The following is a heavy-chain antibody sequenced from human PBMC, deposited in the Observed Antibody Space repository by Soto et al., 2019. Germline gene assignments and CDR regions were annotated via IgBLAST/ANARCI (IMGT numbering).Heavy chain of an antibody. CDR1: GYSFTSYW. Sequence: GESLKISCKGSGYSFTSYWIGWVRQMPGKGLEWMGVIYPGDSDTRYSPSFQGQVTISADKSISTAYLQWSSLKASDTAMYYCARTVLWFGEFMYYYYGMDVWGQGTTVTVSS. CDR2: IYPGDSDT. CDR3: ARTVLWFGEFMYYYYGMDV. V-gene: IGHV5-51*01. D-gene: IGHD3-10*01. J-gene: IGHJ6*02.